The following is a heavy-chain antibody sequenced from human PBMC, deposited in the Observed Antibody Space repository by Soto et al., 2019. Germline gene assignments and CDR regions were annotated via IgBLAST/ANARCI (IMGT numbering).Heavy chain of an antibody. CDR3: ARQVVTASSPIYYFDY. D-gene: IGHD2-21*02. CDR1: GGPISSSNW. J-gene: IGHJ4*02. Sequence: SETLSLTCAVSGGPISSSNWWSWVRQPPGKGLEWIGEIYHSGSTNYNPSLKSRVTISVDKSKNQFSLKLSSVTAADTAVYYCARQVVTASSPIYYFDYWGQGILVTVSS. CDR2: IYHSGST. V-gene: IGHV4-4*02.